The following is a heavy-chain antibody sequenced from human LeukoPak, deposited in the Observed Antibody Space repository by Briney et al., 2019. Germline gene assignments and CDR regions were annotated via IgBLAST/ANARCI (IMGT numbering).Heavy chain of an antibody. J-gene: IGHJ6*02. CDR2: ISAYNGNT. V-gene: IGHV1-18*01. CDR1: GYTFTSYG. CDR3: ARESGIAVAGTLGYGMDV. D-gene: IGHD6-19*01. Sequence: ASVKVSCKASGYTFTSYGISWVRQAPGQGLEWMGWISAYNGNTNYAQKLQGRVTMTTDTSTSTAYMELRSLRSDDTAVYYCARESGIAVAGTLGYGMDVWGQGTTVTVSS.